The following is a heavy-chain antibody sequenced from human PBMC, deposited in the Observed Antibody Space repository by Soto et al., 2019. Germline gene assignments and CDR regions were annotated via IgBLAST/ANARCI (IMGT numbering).Heavy chain of an antibody. D-gene: IGHD3-10*01. J-gene: IGHJ3*02. CDR1: GFTFSSYA. Sequence: EVQLLESGGGLVQPGGSLRLSCAASGFTFSSYAMSWVRQAPGKGLEWVSAISGSGGSTYYADSVKGRFTISRDNSKNTLYLQMNSLRAEDTAVYYCAKDQGGSGSTGVSSAFDIWGQGTMVTVSS. CDR3: AKDQGGSGSTGVSSAFDI. V-gene: IGHV3-23*01. CDR2: ISGSGGST.